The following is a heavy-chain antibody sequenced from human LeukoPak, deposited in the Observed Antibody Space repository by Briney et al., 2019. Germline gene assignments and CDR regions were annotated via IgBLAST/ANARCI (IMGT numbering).Heavy chain of an antibody. Sequence: AGGSLRLSCAASGFTFSSYATSWVRQAPGKGLEWVSAISGSGGSTYYADTVKGRFTISRDNSKNTLYLQMNSLRAEGTAVYYCAKDPNYYDSSGYYHWGQGTLVTVSS. CDR3: AKDPNYYDSSGYYH. CDR2: ISGSGGST. V-gene: IGHV3-23*01. J-gene: IGHJ5*02. D-gene: IGHD3-22*01. CDR1: GFTFSSYA.